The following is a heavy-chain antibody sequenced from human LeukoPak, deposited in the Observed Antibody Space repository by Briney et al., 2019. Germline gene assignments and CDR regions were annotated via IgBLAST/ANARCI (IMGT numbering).Heavy chain of an antibody. CDR2: IVLGSGNT. Sequence: ASVKVSCKASGFTFTGYYMQWVRQARGQGLEWIGWIVLGSGNTNYAQKFQERVTITRDMSTSTAYMELRSLRSEDTAVYYCAGVAIVGPTHFDFGGQGTLVTVS. J-gene: IGHJ4*02. V-gene: IGHV1-58*02. CDR1: GFTFTGYY. D-gene: IGHD1-26*01. CDR3: AGVAIVGPTHFDF.